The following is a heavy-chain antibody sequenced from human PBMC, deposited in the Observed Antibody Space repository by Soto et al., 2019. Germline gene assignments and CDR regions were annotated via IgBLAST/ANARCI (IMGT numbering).Heavy chain of an antibody. J-gene: IGHJ4*02. Sequence: QVQLVDSGGGVVQPGRSLRLSCAASGFTFTTYGMHWVRRAPGKGLEWVAVISYDGSHAYYADSVKGRFTISRDNSKNTLFLQINRLRAEGPAVYYWAEERTYSVASGLYFWGPGTLVTVSS. CDR1: GFTFTTYG. D-gene: IGHD1-26*01. CDR2: ISYDGSHA. CDR3: AEERTYSVASGLYF. V-gene: IGHV3-30*18.